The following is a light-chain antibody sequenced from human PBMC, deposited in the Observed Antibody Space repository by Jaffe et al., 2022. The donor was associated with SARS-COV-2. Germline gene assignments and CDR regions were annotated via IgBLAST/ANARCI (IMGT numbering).Light chain of an antibody. CDR2: DAS. J-gene: IGKJ2*01. V-gene: IGKV3-11*02. CDR3: QQRSSWPV. Sequence: EIVLTQSPATLSLSPGESATLSCRASQSVSSDFAWYQQKPGQAPRLLMYDASIRATGIPARFSGRGSGSGRDFTLTISSLEPEDFAVYYCQQRSSWPVFGPGTKLEIK. CDR1: QSVSSD.